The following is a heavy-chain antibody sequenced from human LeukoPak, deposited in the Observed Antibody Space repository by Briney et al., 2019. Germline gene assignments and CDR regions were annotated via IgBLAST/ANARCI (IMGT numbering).Heavy chain of an antibody. V-gene: IGHV4-4*07. Sequence: SETLSLTCTVSGASISDYYWSWIRQPAGRGLEWIGRIYTSGSTNYNPSLKSRVTILVDKSKNQFSLKLSSVTAADTAVYYCARGDSGYDYFDYWGQGTLVTVSS. CDR3: ARGDSGYDYFDY. D-gene: IGHD5-12*01. CDR2: IYTSGST. CDR1: GASISDYY. J-gene: IGHJ4*02.